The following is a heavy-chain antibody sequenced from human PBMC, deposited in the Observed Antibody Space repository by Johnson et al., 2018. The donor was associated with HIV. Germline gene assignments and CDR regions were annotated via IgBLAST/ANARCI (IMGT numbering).Heavy chain of an antibody. CDR2: INWNGGRT. V-gene: IGHV3-20*04. D-gene: IGHD3-9*01. CDR1: GFTFDDYG. J-gene: IGHJ3*02. Sequence: VQLVESGGGVVRPGGSLRLSCAASGFTFDDYGMSWVRQVPGKGLEWVSGINWNGGRTGYADSVKGRFTISSDNAKNSLYLQMNSLRAEDMALYYCARTTRYFDCDAFDIWGQGTMVTVSS. CDR3: ARTTRYFDCDAFDI.